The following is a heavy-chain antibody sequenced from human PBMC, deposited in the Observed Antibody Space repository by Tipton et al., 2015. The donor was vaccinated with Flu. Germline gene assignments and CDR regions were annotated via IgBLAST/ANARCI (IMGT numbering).Heavy chain of an antibody. D-gene: IGHD6-19*01. CDR3: AREGPYSSAWYGLDAFDI. Sequence: TLSLTCTVSGGSTSSGSYYWSWIRQPAGKGLEWIGRIYTTGSTKYNPSLKSRVTISLDTSKNRFSLNLSSVTAADTAVYYCAREGPYSSAWYGLDAFDIWGRGTLVSVSS. CDR2: IYTTGST. J-gene: IGHJ2*01. CDR1: GGSTSSGSYY. V-gene: IGHV4-61*02.